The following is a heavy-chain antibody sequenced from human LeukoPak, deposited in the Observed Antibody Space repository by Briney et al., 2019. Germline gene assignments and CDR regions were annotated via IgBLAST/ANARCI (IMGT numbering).Heavy chain of an antibody. V-gene: IGHV3-21*01. CDR1: GFTFSSYR. J-gene: IGHJ3*02. D-gene: IGHD3-22*01. Sequence: GGSLRLSCAASGFTFSSYRMNWVRQAPGKGLGWVSSISSSSSYIYYADSVKGRFTISRDNAKNSLYLQMNSLRAEDTAVYYCARDGASAGYYGFDIWGQGTMVTVS. CDR3: ARDGASAGYYGFDI. CDR2: ISSSSSYI.